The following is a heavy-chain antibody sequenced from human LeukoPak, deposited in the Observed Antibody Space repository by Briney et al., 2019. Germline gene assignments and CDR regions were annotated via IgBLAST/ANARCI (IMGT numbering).Heavy chain of an antibody. J-gene: IGHJ1*01. D-gene: IGHD6-19*01. V-gene: IGHV4-34*01. Sequence: SETLSLTCAVYGGSFSGYSWTWIRQPPGKGLEWIGEINHRGSTNYNPSLESRVTISVDTSKNQFSLELSSVTAADTAVYYCTRGRMAEAGHREFFQHWGQDTLVTVSS. CDR3: TRGRMAEAGHREFFQH. CDR2: INHRGST. CDR1: GGSFSGYS.